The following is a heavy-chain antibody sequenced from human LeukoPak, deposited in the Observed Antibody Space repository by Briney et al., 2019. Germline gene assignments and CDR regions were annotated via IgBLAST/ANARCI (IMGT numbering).Heavy chain of an antibody. CDR1: GGSISSYY. D-gene: IGHD3-3*01. V-gene: IGHV4-4*09. CDR3: ARGGTYYDFWSGYYQFDY. J-gene: IGHJ4*02. CDR2: IYTSGST. Sequence: SETLSLTCTVSGGSISSYYWSWIRQPPRKGLEWIGYIYTSGSTNYNPSLKSRVTISVDTSKNQFSLKLSSVTAADTAVYYCARGGTYYDFWSGYYQFDYWGQGTLVTVSS.